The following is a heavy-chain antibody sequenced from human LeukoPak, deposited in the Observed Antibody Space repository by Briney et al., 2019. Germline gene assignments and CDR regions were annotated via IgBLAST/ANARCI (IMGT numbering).Heavy chain of an antibody. Sequence: GGSLRLSCEASGFTFSNYWMSWVRQAPGKGLEWVANIKQDGSEKNYVDSVKGRFTISRDNAKNSLYLQMSSLRAEDTAVYYCARVPGGSSWYVGTRFDPWGQGTLVTVSS. CDR3: ARVPGGSSWYVGTRFDP. D-gene: IGHD6-13*01. CDR1: GFTFSNYW. J-gene: IGHJ5*02. CDR2: IKQDGSEK. V-gene: IGHV3-7*03.